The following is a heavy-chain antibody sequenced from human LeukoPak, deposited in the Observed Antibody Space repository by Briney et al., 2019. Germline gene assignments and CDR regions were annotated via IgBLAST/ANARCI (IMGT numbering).Heavy chain of an antibody. V-gene: IGHV3-11*01. CDR3: ARPMAAWIQLWGPFDY. CDR2: ISSSGSPI. J-gene: IGHJ4*02. CDR1: GFTFSDYY. D-gene: IGHD5-18*01. Sequence: GGSLRLSCAASGFTFSDYYMSWIRQAPGKGLEWVSYISSSGSPIYYADSVKGRFTISRDNAKNSLYLQMNSLRAEDTAVYYCARPMAAWIQLWGPFDYWGQGTLVTVSS.